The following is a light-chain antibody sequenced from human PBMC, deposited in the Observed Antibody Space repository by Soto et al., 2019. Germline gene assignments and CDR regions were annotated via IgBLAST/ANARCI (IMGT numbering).Light chain of an antibody. J-gene: IGLJ1*01. Sequence: QPVLTQPASGSGSPGQSSTISCTGTSSDVGGYNYVSWYQQHPGKAPKLMIYDVSNRPSGVSNRFSGSKSGNTASLTISGLQAEDEADYYCSSYTSSSTPPYVFGTGTKVTV. CDR1: SSDVGGYNY. CDR2: DVS. V-gene: IGLV2-14*01. CDR3: SSYTSSSTPPYV.